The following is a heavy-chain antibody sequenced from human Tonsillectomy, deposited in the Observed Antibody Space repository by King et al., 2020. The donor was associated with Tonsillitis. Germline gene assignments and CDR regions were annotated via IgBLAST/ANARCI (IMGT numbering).Heavy chain of an antibody. V-gene: IGHV3-7*01. J-gene: IGHJ1*01. Sequence: VQLVESGGGLVQPGASLRLSCAASGFTLSNYWMTWVRQAPGKGLEWVANIKQDGREKYYVDSGKGRFTISRENAKNSLYLQMNSLRDEDTAVYYYAVALTEVAEGGYFQHWGQGTLVTVSS. CDR3: AVALTEVAEGGYFQH. CDR1: GFTLSNYW. CDR2: IKQDGREK. D-gene: IGHD5-12*01.